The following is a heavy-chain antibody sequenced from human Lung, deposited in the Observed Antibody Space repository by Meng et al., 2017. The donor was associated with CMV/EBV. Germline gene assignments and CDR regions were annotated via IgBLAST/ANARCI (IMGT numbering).Heavy chain of an antibody. V-gene: IGHV4-4*02. CDR3: ARVVTALWGYYFDY. Sequence: EWGPGPWKPSGTLSLTCAVSGGSISSSNGWSWVRQPPGKGLEWIGEIYHSGSTNYNPSLKSRVTISVDKSKNQFSLKLSSVTAADTAVYYCARVVTALWGYYFDYWGQGTLVTVSS. J-gene: IGHJ4*02. CDR2: IYHSGST. D-gene: IGHD2-21*02. CDR1: GGSISSSNG.